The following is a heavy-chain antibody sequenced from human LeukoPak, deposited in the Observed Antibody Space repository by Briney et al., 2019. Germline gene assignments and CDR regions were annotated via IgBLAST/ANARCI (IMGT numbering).Heavy chain of an antibody. Sequence: SETLSLTCTVSGGSISYYYWNWIRQPPGKGLEWIGYIYYSGSTNYNPSLKSRVTISVDTSKNQFSLKLSSVTAADTAVYYCAGGDYSSSFDSWGQGTMVTVSS. CDR2: IYYSGST. D-gene: IGHD6-13*01. CDR1: GGSISYYY. J-gene: IGHJ3*01. CDR3: AGGDYSSSFDS. V-gene: IGHV4-59*01.